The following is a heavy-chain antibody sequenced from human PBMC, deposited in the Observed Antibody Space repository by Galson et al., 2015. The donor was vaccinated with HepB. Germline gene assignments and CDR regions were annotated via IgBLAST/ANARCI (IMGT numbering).Heavy chain of an antibody. CDR2: IIPIFGAA. Sequence: SVKVSCKASGGTFSSYAISWVRQAPGQGLEWMGGIIPIFGAANYAQKFQGRVTITADESTSTAYMELSSLRSEDTAVYYCASGEGRLGELSLGGDYWGQGTLVTVSS. D-gene: IGHD3-16*02. J-gene: IGHJ4*02. V-gene: IGHV1-69*13. CDR1: GGTFSSYA. CDR3: ASGEGRLGELSLGGDY.